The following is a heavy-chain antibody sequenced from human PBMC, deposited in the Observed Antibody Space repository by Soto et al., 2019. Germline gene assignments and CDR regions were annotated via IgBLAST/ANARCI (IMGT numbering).Heavy chain of an antibody. CDR1: GGSISSGGYY. CDR3: AREPESNDHYYYFDY. V-gene: IGHV4-31*03. J-gene: IGHJ4*02. CDR2: IYYSGST. Sequence: SLTCTVSGGSISSGGYYWSWIRQHPGKGLEWIGYIYYSGSTYYNPSLKSRVTISVDTSKNQFSLKLSSVTAADTAVYYCAREPESNDHYYYFDYWGQGTLVTVSS. D-gene: IGHD1-1*01.